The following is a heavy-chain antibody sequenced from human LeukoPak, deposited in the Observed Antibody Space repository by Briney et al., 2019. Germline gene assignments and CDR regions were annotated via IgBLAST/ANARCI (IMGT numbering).Heavy chain of an antibody. J-gene: IGHJ4*02. CDR1: GYSLTSGFH. V-gene: IGHV4-38-2*02. D-gene: IGHD6-13*01. Sequence: PSETLSLTCSVSGYSLTSGFHWGWIRQPPGKGLEWIGSIYHSENAYYNPSLKSRVTISVDTSKNQFSLKLTSVTAADTAVYYCARVRWVGQQLVPLYYFDYWGQGTLVTVSS. CDR3: ARVRWVGQQLVPLYYFDY. CDR2: IYHSENA.